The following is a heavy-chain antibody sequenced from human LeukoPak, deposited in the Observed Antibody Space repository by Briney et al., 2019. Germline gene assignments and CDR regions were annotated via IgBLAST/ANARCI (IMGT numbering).Heavy chain of an antibody. CDR2: IYYSGSN. V-gene: IGHV4-59*01. J-gene: IGHJ6*03. CDR1: GGSISSYY. D-gene: IGHD4-17*01. CDR3: ARGGVTPDYGDLRAYYYYYMDV. Sequence: SETLSLTCTVSGGSISSYYWSWIRQPPGKGLEWIGYIYYSGSNNYNPSLKRRVTISVDTSKNQFSLKLSSVTAADTAVYYCARGGVTPDYGDLRAYYYYYMDVWGKGTTVTVSS.